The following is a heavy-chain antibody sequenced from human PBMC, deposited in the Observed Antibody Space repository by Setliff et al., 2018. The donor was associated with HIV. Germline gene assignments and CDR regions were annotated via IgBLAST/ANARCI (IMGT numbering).Heavy chain of an antibody. Sequence: ASVKVSCKASGYTFTDYYIHWVRQAPGQGLEWMGWINSASGGTNYAQNFQGRVTMTRDTSINTAYMELSRLRSDDTAVYYCARDYLHVFDIWGQGTMVTVS. CDR2: INSASGGT. CDR3: ARDYLHVFDI. CDR1: GYTFTDYY. J-gene: IGHJ3*02. V-gene: IGHV1-2*02.